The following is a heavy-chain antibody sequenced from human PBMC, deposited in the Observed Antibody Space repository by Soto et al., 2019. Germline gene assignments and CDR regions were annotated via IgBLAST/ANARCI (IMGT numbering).Heavy chain of an antibody. CDR2: IYYSGST. J-gene: IGHJ4*02. CDR1: GGSISSGYYY. Sequence: SETLSLTCTVSGGSISSGYYYWSWIRQPPGKGLEWIGSIYYSGSTYYNPSLKSRVTISVDTSKNQFSPKLNSVTAADTAVYYCASRHSSPYFDYWGQGTLVTVSS. CDR3: ASRHSSPYFDY. D-gene: IGHD6-13*01. V-gene: IGHV4-30-4*01.